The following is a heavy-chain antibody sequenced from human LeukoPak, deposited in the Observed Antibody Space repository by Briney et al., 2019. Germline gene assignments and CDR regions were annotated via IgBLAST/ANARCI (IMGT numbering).Heavy chain of an antibody. Sequence: GGSLRLSCAASGFTVSSNYMSWVRQAPGKGLEWVSVIYSGGSTYYADSVKGRFTISRDNSKNTLYLQMNSLRAEDTAVYYCAGLEYYVWGSYRSLGAFDIWGQGTMVTVSS. CDR1: GFTVSSNY. V-gene: IGHV3-66*04. D-gene: IGHD3-16*02. CDR3: AGLEYYVWGSYRSLGAFDI. J-gene: IGHJ3*02. CDR2: IYSGGST.